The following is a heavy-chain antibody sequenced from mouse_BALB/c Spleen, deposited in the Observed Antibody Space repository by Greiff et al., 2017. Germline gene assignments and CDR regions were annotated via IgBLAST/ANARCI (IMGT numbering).Heavy chain of an antibody. CDR2: IWSGGST. CDR1: GFSLTSYG. CDR3: ARLLSYYGYAMDY. Sequence: QVQLKESGPGLVQPSQSLSITCTVSGFSLTSYGVHWVRQSPGKGLEWLGVIWSGGSTDYNAAFISRLSISKDNSKSQVFYKMNSLQANDTAIYYCARLLSYYGYAMDYWGQGTSVTVSS. V-gene: IGHV2-2*02. J-gene: IGHJ4*01. D-gene: IGHD1-1*01.